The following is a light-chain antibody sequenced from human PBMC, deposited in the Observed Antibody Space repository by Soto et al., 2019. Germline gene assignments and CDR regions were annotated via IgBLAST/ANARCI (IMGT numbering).Light chain of an antibody. J-gene: IGKJ1*01. V-gene: IGKV1-39*01. Sequence: DTQMTQSPSSLSASVGDRATITCRASRAINNYLNWYQHKVGKAPRLLIYGASTLQSGVPSRFSGSGYGTDFTLTINSLQPEDFATYYCHQSYSPPWTFGQGTKVDFK. CDR3: HQSYSPPWT. CDR1: RAINNY. CDR2: GAS.